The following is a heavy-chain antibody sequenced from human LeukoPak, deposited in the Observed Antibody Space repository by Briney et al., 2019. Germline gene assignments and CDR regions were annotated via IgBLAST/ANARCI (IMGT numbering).Heavy chain of an antibody. J-gene: IGHJ4*02. CDR1: GFTFSSYS. CDR2: ISSNSSYI. V-gene: IGHV3-21*01. Sequence: GGSLRLSCAASGFTFSSYSMNWVRQAPGKGLEWVSSISSNSSYIYYADSVKGRFTISRDNAKNSLYLQMNSLRAENTAVYYSARDPGRCFGGTYFDYWGQGTLVTVSS. CDR3: ARDPGRCFGGTYFDY. D-gene: IGHD2-15*01.